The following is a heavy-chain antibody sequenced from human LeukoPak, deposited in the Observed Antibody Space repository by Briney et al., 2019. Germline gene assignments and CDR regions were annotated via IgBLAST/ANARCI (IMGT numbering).Heavy chain of an antibody. V-gene: IGHV4-61*02. Sequence: SETLSLTCSVSGGSISSSNYYWSWIRQPAGKGLEWIGRIYTSESTNYNPSLKSRVTISVDTSRNQFSLKLSSVTAADTAVYYCASVGSYPDYWGQGTLVTVSS. J-gene: IGHJ4*02. D-gene: IGHD1-26*01. CDR3: ASVGSYPDY. CDR1: GGSISSSNYY. CDR2: IYTSEST.